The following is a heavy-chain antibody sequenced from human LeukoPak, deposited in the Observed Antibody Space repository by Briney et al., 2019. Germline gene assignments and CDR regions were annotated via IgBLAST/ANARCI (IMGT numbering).Heavy chain of an antibody. D-gene: IGHD2-2*03. V-gene: IGHV4-59*01. CDR1: GGSISSYY. J-gene: IGHJ4*02. CDR3: AKDGYCSSTNCYPAPY. Sequence: SETLFLTCTVSGGSISSYYWSWIRQPPGKGLEWIGYIYYSGSTNYNPSLKSRVTISVDTSKNQFSLKLSSVTAADTAVYYCAKDGYCSSTNCYPAPYWGQGTLVTVSS. CDR2: IYYSGST.